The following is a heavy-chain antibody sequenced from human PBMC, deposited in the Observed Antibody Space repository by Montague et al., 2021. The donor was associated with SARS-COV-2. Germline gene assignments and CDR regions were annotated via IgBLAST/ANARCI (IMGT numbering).Heavy chain of an antibody. D-gene: IGHD6-19*01. CDR2: IYYCRST. Sequence: SETLSLTRTVSGGSISSYYWSCIRQHPGKGLEWIGYIYYCRSTNYNPPLQSRLTISVDTSKNQFSLMLSSVTAADTAVYYCARRGAYSSGWYSGALDIWGQGTMVTVSS. J-gene: IGHJ3*02. CDR3: ARRGAYSSGWYSGALDI. CDR1: GGSISSYY. V-gene: IGHV4-59*08.